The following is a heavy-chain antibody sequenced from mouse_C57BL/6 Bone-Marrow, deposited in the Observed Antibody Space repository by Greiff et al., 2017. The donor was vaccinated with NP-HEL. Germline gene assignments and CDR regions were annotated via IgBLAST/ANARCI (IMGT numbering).Heavy chain of an antibody. D-gene: IGHD1-1*01. Sequence: EVQVVESGGDLVKPGGSLKLSCAASGFTFSSYGMSWVRQTPDKRLEWVATISSGGSYTYYPDSVKGRFTISRDNAKNTLYLQMSSLKSEDTAMYYCARRHYGSRGYFDYWGQGTTLTVSS. CDR3: ARRHYGSRGYFDY. J-gene: IGHJ2*01. CDR1: GFTFSSYG. CDR2: ISSGGSYT. V-gene: IGHV5-6*01.